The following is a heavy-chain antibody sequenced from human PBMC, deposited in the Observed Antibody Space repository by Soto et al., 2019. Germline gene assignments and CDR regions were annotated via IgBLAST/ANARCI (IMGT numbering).Heavy chain of an antibody. V-gene: IGHV1-69*12. CDR1: GGTFSSYA. Sequence: QVQLVQSGAEVKKPGSSVKVSCKASGGTFSSYAISWVRQAPGQGLEWMGGIIPIFGTANYAQKFQGRVTIPADESTRTACMELSSLRSEDTAVDYWARGGGGGIGLYGMDVWGQGTTVTVSS. CDR2: IIPIFGTA. CDR3: ARGGGGGIGLYGMDV. J-gene: IGHJ6*02. D-gene: IGHD2-21*01.